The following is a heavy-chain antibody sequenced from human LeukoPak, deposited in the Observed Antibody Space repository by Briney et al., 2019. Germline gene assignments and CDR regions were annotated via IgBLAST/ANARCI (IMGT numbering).Heavy chain of an antibody. V-gene: IGHV4-59*01. CDR2: IYNTGTT. D-gene: IGHD2-2*01. CDR3: ARERCDSTTCYYDY. CDR1: GGSISSYY. Sequence: SETLSLTCNVSGGSISSYYWSWIRQPPGKGLECIGYIYNTGTTNYNPSLKSRVTISVDTSKNQFSLKLSPVTAADTALYYCARERCDSTTCYYDYWGQGTLVTVSS. J-gene: IGHJ4*02.